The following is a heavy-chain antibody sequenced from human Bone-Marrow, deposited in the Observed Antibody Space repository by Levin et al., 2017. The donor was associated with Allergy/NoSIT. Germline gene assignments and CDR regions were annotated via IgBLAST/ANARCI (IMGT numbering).Heavy chain of an antibody. CDR2: ISGTGYST. CDR3: AKGSMVRGVIPSPFDY. Sequence: GGSLRLSCAASGFTFTSYAMSWVRQAPGKGLEWVSAISGTGYSTYYADSVKGRFTTSRDNSKNTLYLQMNTLRAEDTAVYYCAKGSMVRGVIPSPFDYWGQGTLVTVSS. J-gene: IGHJ4*02. V-gene: IGHV3-23*01. D-gene: IGHD3-10*01. CDR1: GFTFTSYA.